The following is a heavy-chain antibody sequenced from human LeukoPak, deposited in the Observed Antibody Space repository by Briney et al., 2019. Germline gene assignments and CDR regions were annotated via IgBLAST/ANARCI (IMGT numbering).Heavy chain of an antibody. J-gene: IGHJ4*02. D-gene: IGHD2-8*01. CDR2: INPSGGST. CDR1: GYTFTSYY. V-gene: IGHV1-46*01. Sequence: ASVKVSCKASGYTFTSYYMHWVRQAPGQGLEWMGIINPSGGSTSYAQKFQGRFTMTRDPSTSTVYMELSSLRSEDTAVYYCASLGYCTNGVCYRDFDYWGQGTLVTVSS. CDR3: ASLGYCTNGVCYRDFDY.